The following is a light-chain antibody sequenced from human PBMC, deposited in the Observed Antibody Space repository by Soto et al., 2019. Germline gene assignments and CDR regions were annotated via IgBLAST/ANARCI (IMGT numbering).Light chain of an antibody. CDR2: AAS. V-gene: IGKV1-39*01. CDR3: QQSYSNSWT. CDR1: QSISSY. J-gene: IGKJ1*01. Sequence: VQMTQSPSSLSASVGDRVTITCRASQSISSYLNWYQQKPGKAPKLLIYAASSLQSGVPSRFSGSGSGTDFTLTISSLQPEDFATYYCQQSYSNSWTFGQGTKVDIK.